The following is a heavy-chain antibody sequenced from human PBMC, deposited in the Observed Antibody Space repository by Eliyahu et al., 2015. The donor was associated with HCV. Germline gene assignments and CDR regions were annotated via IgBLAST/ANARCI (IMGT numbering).Heavy chain of an antibody. J-gene: IGHJ5*02. CDR1: XGSXXXXYY. CDR2: IYFSGTT. CDR3: ARQENFVVVEDATQRSGVGWFDP. V-gene: IGHV4-39*01. Sequence: QLQLQESGPGLVKPSETLSLTCTVSXGSXXXXYYWGWFRQPPGKGLEWIGIIYFSGTTFYNPSLKSRVTISVDTSKNQFSLELTSVTAADTAVYYCARQENFVVVEDATQRSGVGWFDPWGQGTRVTVSS. D-gene: IGHD2-15*01.